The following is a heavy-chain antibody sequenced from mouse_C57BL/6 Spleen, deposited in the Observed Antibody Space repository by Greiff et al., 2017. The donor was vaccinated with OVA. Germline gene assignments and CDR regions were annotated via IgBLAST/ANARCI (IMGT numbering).Heavy chain of an antibody. CDR1: GYTFTDYS. Sequence: QVHVKQSGPELVKPGASVKISCKASGYTFTDYSINWVKQRPGQGLEWIGWIYPGSGNTKYNEKFKGKATLTVDTSSSTAYMQLSSLTSEDSAVYFCAREELGQDYYAMDYWGQGTSVTVSS. D-gene: IGHD4-1*01. J-gene: IGHJ4*01. V-gene: IGHV1-84*01. CDR3: AREELGQDYYAMDY. CDR2: IYPGSGNT.